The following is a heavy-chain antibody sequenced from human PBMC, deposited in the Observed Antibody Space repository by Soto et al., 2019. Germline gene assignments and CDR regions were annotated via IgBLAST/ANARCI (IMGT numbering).Heavy chain of an antibody. CDR3: AKDGRNRGNPYYFDY. V-gene: IGHV3-23*01. J-gene: IGHJ4*02. D-gene: IGHD3-10*01. CDR1: GFTFSSYA. Sequence: EVQLLESGGGLVQPGGYLRLSCAASGFTFSSYAMSWVRQAPGKGLEWVSAISGSGGSTYYADSVKGRFTISRDNSKNTLYLQMNSLRAEDTAVYYCAKDGRNRGNPYYFDYWGQGTLVTVSS. CDR2: ISGSGGST.